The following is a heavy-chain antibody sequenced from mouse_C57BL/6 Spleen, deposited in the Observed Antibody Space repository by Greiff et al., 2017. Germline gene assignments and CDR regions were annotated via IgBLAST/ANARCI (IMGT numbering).Heavy chain of an antibody. V-gene: IGHV7-3*01. D-gene: IGHD2-5*01. CDR3: ARLGYSNCFFDY. Sequence: EVKLVESGGGLVQPGGSLSLSCAASGFTFTDYYMSWVRQPPGKALEWLGFIRNKANGYTTEYSASVKGRFTISRDNSQSILYLQMNALRAEDSATYYCARLGYSNCFFDYWGQGTTLTVSS. CDR2: IRNKANGYTT. J-gene: IGHJ2*01. CDR1: GFTFTDYY.